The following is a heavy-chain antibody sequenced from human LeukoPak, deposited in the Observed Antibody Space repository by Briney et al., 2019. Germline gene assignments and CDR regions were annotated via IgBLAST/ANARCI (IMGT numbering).Heavy chain of an antibody. CDR1: GGSISSYY. CDR3: AREYSGYDPDYYYYYYMDV. CDR2: IYYSGST. Sequence: SETLSLTCTVSGGSISSYYWSWIRQPPGKGLEWIGYIYYSGSTNYNPSLKSRVTISVDTSKNQFSLKLSSVTAADTAVYYCAREYSGYDPDYYYYYYMDVWGKGTTVTVSS. D-gene: IGHD5-12*01. J-gene: IGHJ6*03. V-gene: IGHV4-59*01.